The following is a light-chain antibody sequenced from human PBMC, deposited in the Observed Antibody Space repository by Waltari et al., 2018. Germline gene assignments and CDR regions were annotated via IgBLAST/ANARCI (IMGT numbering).Light chain of an antibody. J-gene: IGKJ1*01. CDR2: AAS. Sequence: IQLTQSPSSLSASVGDRVTITCRASQGLSTYLAWYQQKPGKAPTLLIYAASTLQSGVPSRFSGSGSGTDFTLTISSLQPEDFATYYCQQLNSDPWMFGQGTKVEIK. CDR3: QQLNSDPWM. CDR1: QGLSTY. V-gene: IGKV1-9*01.